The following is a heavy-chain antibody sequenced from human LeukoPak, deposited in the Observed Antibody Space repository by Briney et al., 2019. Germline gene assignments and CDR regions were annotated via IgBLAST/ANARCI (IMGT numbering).Heavy chain of an antibody. D-gene: IGHD6-13*01. CDR2: ISYVGSNK. CDR1: GFTFSSYG. CDR3: AKDGWSDSSSWAAFDY. Sequence: GGSLRLSCAASGFTFSSYGMHWVRQAPGKGLEWVAVISYVGSNKYYADSVKGRFTISRDNSKNTLYLQMNSLRAEDTAVYYCAKDGWSDSSSWAAFDYWGQGTLVTVSS. J-gene: IGHJ4*02. V-gene: IGHV3-30*18.